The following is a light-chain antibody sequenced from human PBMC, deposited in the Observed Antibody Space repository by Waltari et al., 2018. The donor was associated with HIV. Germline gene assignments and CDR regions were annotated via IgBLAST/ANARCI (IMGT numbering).Light chain of an antibody. CDR1: SSDVVAFKY. Sequence: QSALTQPPSASGSPGQSVSISCTGASSDVVAFKYVSWYQQHPGKAPKLLIYDVTKGPSGVPDRFSGSKSGNTASLTVAGLQAEDEAHYYCSSYAGSSMSYAFGTGTKVTVL. CDR3: SSYAGSSMSYA. V-gene: IGLV2-8*01. J-gene: IGLJ1*01. CDR2: DVT.